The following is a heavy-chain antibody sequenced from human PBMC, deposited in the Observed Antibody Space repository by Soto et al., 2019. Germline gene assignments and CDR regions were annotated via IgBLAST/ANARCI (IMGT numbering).Heavy chain of an antibody. CDR3: ASLAIGTIIRGAPDF. CDR2: ISSGGSSI. CDR1: GFTFSSCA. J-gene: IGHJ4*02. Sequence: LRLSFVASGFTFSSCAMSWVRQAPGKGLEWVSYISSGGSSIYYADSVKGRFTISRDNAKNSLYLQMNSLRAEVTAMYYCASLAIGTIIRGAPDFWGQGTLVTVSS. D-gene: IGHD3-10*01. V-gene: IGHV3-11*01.